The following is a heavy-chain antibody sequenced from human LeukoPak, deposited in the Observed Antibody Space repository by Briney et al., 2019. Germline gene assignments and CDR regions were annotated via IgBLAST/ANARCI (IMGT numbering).Heavy chain of an antibody. V-gene: IGHV1-69*04. Sequence: SVKVSCKASGGTFSSYAISWVRQAPGQGLEWMGRIIPILGIANYAQKFQGRVTITADKSTSTAYMELSSLRSEDTAVYYCARDRGYSCGYHGMDVWGQGTTVTVSS. CDR1: GGTFSSYA. J-gene: IGHJ6*02. CDR3: ARDRGYSCGYHGMDV. D-gene: IGHD5-18*01. CDR2: IIPILGIA.